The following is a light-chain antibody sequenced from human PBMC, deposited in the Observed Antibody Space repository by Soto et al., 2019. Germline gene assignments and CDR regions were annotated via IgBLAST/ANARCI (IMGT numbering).Light chain of an antibody. V-gene: IGLV1-40*01. CDR2: GNS. Sequence: SVLTQPPPVSGAPGQRVTISCTGGSSKNGAGYDVHWYQQLPGTAPKLLIYGNSNRPSGVPDRFSGSKSGTSASLAITGLQAEDEADYYCQSYDSSLSGYVFGTGTKVTVL. J-gene: IGLJ1*01. CDR3: QSYDSSLSGYV. CDR1: SSKNGAGYD.